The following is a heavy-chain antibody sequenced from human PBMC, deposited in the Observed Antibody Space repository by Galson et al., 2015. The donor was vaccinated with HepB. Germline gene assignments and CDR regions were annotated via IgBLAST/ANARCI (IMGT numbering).Heavy chain of an antibody. Sequence: SLRLSCAASGFTFSSYAMTWVRQAPGKGLEWVAGVSGSGGSTDYTDSVKGRFSISRDNSNNTLYLQMNSLRAEDTAVYYCAKGGYCSRTSCYGRDNWFDPWGQGTLVTVSS. V-gene: IGHV3-23*01. J-gene: IGHJ5*02. CDR3: AKGGYCSRTSCYGRDNWFDP. D-gene: IGHD2-2*01. CDR1: GFTFSSYA. CDR2: VSGSGGST.